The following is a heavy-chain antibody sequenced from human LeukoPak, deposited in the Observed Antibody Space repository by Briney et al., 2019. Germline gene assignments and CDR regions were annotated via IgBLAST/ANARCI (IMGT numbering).Heavy chain of an antibody. V-gene: IGHV1-69*05. CDR3: ARERVVPAAANWFDP. CDR1: GGTFSSYA. CDR2: IIPIFGTA. Sequence: SVKVSCKASGGTFSSYAISWVRQAPRQGLEWMGGIIPIFGTANYAQKFQGRVTITTDESTSTAYMELSSLRSEDTAVYYCARERVVPAAANWFDPWGQGTLVTVSS. D-gene: IGHD2-2*01. J-gene: IGHJ5*02.